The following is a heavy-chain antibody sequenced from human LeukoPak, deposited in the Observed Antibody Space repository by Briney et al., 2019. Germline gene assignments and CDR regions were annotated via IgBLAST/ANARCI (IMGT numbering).Heavy chain of an antibody. D-gene: IGHD1-26*01. V-gene: IGHV3-30*18. J-gene: IGHJ5*02. CDR1: GFTFSSYG. Sequence: GGSLRLSCAASGFTFSSYGMRWVRQAPGKGLEWLAVISYDGSNKYYADSVKGRFTISRDNSKNTLYLQMNSLRAEDTAVYYCAKDHHSGSYGFDPWGQGTLVTVSS. CDR3: AKDHHSGSYGFDP. CDR2: ISYDGSNK.